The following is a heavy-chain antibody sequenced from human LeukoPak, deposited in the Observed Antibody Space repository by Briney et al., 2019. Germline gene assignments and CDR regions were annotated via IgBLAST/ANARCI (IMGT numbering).Heavy chain of an antibody. Sequence: PVMTVWPMFDVRGYGINSGYYWASNRQTPGRGLEWIGTIYHSGSTYYNPSLKSRVTISMDTSTNQFSLRLSSVTAADTAVYYCASHTGSSPFYYYYMDVWGKGTTVTVSS. J-gene: IGHJ6*03. CDR1: GYGINSGYY. D-gene: IGHD1-14*01. V-gene: IGHV4-38-2*01. CDR2: IYHSGST. CDR3: ASHTGSSPFYYYYMDV.